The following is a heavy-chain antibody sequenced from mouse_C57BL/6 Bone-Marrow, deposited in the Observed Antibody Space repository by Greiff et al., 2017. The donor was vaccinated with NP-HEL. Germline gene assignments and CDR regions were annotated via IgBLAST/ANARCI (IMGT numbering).Heavy chain of an antibody. CDR2: INYDGSST. J-gene: IGHJ2*01. CDR3: ARDRDGTRYFDY. V-gene: IGHV5-16*01. CDR1: GFTFSDYY. D-gene: IGHD2-14*01. Sequence: EVQLMESEGGLVQPGSSMKLSCTASGFTFSDYYMAWVRQVPEKGLEWVANINYDGSSTYYLDSLKSRFIISRDNAKNILYLQMSSLKSEDTATYYCARDRDGTRYFDYWGQGTTLTVSS.